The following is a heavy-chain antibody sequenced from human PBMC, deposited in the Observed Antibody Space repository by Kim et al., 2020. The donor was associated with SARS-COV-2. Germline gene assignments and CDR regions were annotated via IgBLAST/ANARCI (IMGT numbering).Heavy chain of an antibody. J-gene: IGHJ6*02. CDR2: INHSGGT. D-gene: IGHD3-3*01. Sequence: SETLSLTCAVFGESFSGYHWTWIRQSPGKGLEWIGEINHSGGTNCNPSLKSRVTISLDTSKNQFSLKLGSLSAADTAVYYCARGRAGVVPSPILGLGPYYDYYAMDVCGQGTTITVSS. CDR1: GESFSGYH. V-gene: IGHV4-34*01. CDR3: ARGRAGVVPSPILGLGPYYDYYAMDV.